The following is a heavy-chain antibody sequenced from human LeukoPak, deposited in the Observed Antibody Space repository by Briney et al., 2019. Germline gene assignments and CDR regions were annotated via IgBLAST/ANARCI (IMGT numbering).Heavy chain of an antibody. CDR1: RFTFSSYW. J-gene: IGHJ4*02. CDR3: ATSLLWFGELTRQDY. CDR2: IKQDGSEK. Sequence: GGSLRLSCAASRFTFSSYWMIWVRQAPGYGLEWVAIIKQDGSEKYYVDSVKGRFTISRDNAKNSLYLQMNSLRAEDAAVYYCATSLLWFGELTRQDYWGQGTLVTVSS. V-gene: IGHV3-7*03. D-gene: IGHD3-10*01.